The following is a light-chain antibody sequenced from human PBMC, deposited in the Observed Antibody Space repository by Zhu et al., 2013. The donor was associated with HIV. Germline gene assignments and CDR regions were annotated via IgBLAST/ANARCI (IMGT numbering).Light chain of an antibody. CDR3: QQANSFPLT. Sequence: EIEMTQSPATLSVSPGETATLSCGASQSVTTNLAWYQHKPGQAPRLLIYGASTRAPGVPARFSASGSGTEFTLIISNLQSEDFATYYCQQANSFPLTFGGGTKVEIK. J-gene: IGKJ4*01. V-gene: IGKV3-15*01. CDR2: GAS. CDR1: QSVTTN.